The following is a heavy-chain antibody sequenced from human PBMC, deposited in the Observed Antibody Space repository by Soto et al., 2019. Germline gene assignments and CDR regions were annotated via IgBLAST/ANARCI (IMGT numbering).Heavy chain of an antibody. J-gene: IGHJ6*02. D-gene: IGHD3-3*01. CDR3: ARDRSLIFAVPPYGMDV. CDR1: GFTFSDHD. CDR2: ISESGGTT. Sequence: VQLVESGGGLVQPGGSLSLSCVVSGFTFSDHDMNWVRQAPGKGPEWVSRISESGGTTSYADSVKGRFTISRDNARDSLYLHMNSLRAEDTAIYYCARDRSLIFAVPPYGMDVWGQGTTVTVSS. V-gene: IGHV3-48*03.